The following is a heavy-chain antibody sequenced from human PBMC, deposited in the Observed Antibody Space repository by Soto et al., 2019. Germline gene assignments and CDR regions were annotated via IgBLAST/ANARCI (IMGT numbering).Heavy chain of an antibody. CDR1: GFTFSSYA. D-gene: IGHD1-7*01. CDR3: ATTYNWNYVGSS. CDR2: ISYDGSNK. J-gene: IGHJ5*02. V-gene: IGHV3-30-3*01. Sequence: GGSLRLCCAASGFTFSSYAMHWVRQAPGKGLEWVAVISYDGSNKYYADSVKGRFTISRDNSKNTLYLQMNSLRAEDTAVYYCATTYNWNYVGSSWGQGTLVTVSS.